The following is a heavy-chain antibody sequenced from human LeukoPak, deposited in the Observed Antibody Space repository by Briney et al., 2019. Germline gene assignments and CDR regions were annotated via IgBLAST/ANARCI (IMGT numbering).Heavy chain of an antibody. CDR2: ICSDGGST. CDR1: GFSFNNYP. Sequence: GGSLRHSCAAPGFSFNNYPMHWVRQAPGKGLEFVSAICSDGGSTYYADSVKGRFTISRDNFKNTLYLQIGRLRPEDTAVYYCARDTPFNYWGQGTLVTVSS. J-gene: IGHJ4*02. V-gene: IGHV3-64*02. CDR3: ARDTPFNY.